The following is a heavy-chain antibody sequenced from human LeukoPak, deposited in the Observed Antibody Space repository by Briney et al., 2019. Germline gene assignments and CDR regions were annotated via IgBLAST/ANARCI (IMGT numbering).Heavy chain of an antibody. D-gene: IGHD2-15*01. CDR2: ISYDGSNK. CDR1: GFTFSSYG. V-gene: IGHV3-30*18. CDR3: AKGGLYCSGGSCYPNGY. J-gene: IGHJ4*02. Sequence: GGSLRLSCAASGFTFSSYGMHWVRQAPGKGLEWVAVISYDGSNKYYADSVKGRFTISRDNSKNTLYLQMNSLRAEDTAVYYCAKGGLYCSGGSCYPNGYWGQGTLVTVSS.